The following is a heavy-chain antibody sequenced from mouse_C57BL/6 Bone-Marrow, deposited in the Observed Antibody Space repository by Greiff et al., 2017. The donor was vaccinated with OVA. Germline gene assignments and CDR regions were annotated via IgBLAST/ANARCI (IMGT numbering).Heavy chain of an antibody. CDR3: AREGGIYYYGSSYWYFDV. CDR1: GYTFTSYG. J-gene: IGHJ1*03. Sequence: VTLKVSGAELARPGASVKLSCKASGYTFTSYGISWVKQRTGQGLEWIGEIYPRSGNTYYNEKFKGKATLTADKSSSTAYMELRSLTSEDSAVYFCAREGGIYYYGSSYWYFDVWGTGTTVTVSS. D-gene: IGHD1-1*01. CDR2: IYPRSGNT. V-gene: IGHV1-81*01.